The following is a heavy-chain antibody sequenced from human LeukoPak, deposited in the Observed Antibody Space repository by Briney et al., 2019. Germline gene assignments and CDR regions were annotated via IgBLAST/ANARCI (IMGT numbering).Heavy chain of an antibody. CDR2: ISARSGNT. Sequence: GASVKVSCKPSGYMFSDYGITWVRQAPGQGLEWMGWISARSGNTDYAQKFQGRVTMTTDTSTNTAYMELRSLTSDDTAVYYCARASNWAHDYWGQGTLVTVSS. V-gene: IGHV1-18*01. D-gene: IGHD7-27*01. CDR3: ARASNWAHDY. J-gene: IGHJ4*02. CDR1: GYMFSDYG.